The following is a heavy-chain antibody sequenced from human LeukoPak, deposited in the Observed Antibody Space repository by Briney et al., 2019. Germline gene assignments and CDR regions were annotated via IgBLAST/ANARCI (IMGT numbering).Heavy chain of an antibody. J-gene: IGHJ4*02. CDR1: GFTFSGYW. V-gene: IGHV3-74*03. CDR2: INTDGSST. D-gene: IGHD3-3*01. Sequence: GGSLRLSCAASGFTFSGYWMHWVRQAPGKGLVWVSHINTDGSSTTYADSVKGRFTISRDNAKNTLYLQMNSLRTEDTAVYYCTTSTLLEWLTWDYWGQGTLVTVSS. CDR3: TTSTLLEWLTWDY.